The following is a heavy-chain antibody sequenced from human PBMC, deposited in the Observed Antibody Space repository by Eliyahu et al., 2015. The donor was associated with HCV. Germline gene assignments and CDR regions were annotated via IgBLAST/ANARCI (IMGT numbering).Heavy chain of an antibody. CDR1: GGXINSYY. CDR2: IYTSGST. Sequence: QVQLQESGPGLVKPSETLSLTCTVSGGXINSYYWSWIRQPAGKGLEWIGXIYTSGSTXYXPSXKSXVTMSADTSKKQFSLKLSSVTAADTAVYYCARGVVVIKYWYFDLWGRGTLVTVSS. D-gene: IGHD3-22*01. CDR3: ARGVVVIKYWYFDL. V-gene: IGHV4-4*07. J-gene: IGHJ2*01.